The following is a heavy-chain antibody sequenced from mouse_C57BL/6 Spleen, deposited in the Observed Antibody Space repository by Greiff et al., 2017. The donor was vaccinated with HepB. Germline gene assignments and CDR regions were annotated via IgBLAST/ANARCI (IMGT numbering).Heavy chain of an antibody. Sequence: VQLKQSGPELVKPGASVKIPCKASGYTFTDYNMDWVKQSHGKSLEWIGDINPNNGGTIYNQKFKGKATLTVDKSSSTAYMELRSLTSEDTAVYYRARKTTVAWYFDVWGTGTTVTVSS. CDR1: GYTFTDYN. CDR2: INPNNGGT. D-gene: IGHD1-1*01. V-gene: IGHV1-18*01. J-gene: IGHJ1*03. CDR3: ARKTTVAWYFDV.